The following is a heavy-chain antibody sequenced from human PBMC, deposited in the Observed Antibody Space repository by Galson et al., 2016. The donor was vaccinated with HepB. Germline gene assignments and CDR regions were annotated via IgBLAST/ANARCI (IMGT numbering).Heavy chain of an antibody. CDR2: IYYSGST. CDR3: ARIGYCSGGSCFSWTPVGAFDS. D-gene: IGHD2-15*01. Sequence: LSLTCTVSGGSISSSNYYWGWIRQPPGKGLEWIGSIYYSGSTYFNPSLKSRVAISVDTSKNQFSLKLSSVTATDTAVYYYARIGYCSGGSCFSWTPVGAFDSWGQGTMVTVSS. J-gene: IGHJ3*02. CDR1: GGSISSSNYY. V-gene: IGHV4-39*01.